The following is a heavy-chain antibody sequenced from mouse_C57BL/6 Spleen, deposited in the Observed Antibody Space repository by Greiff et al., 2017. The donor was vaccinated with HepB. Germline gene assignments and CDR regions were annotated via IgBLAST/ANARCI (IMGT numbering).Heavy chain of an antibody. Sequence: EVQLQESGGGLVQPGGSLSLSCAASGFTFTDYYMSWVRQPPGKALEWLGFIRNKANGYTTEYSASVKGRFTISRDNSQSILYLPMNVLRAEDSATYYCARSLYSRWYFDGWGTGTTVTVSS. CDR1: GFTFTDYY. CDR3: ARSLYSRWYFDG. V-gene: IGHV7-3*01. CDR2: IRNKANGYTT. D-gene: IGHD2-5*01. J-gene: IGHJ1*03.